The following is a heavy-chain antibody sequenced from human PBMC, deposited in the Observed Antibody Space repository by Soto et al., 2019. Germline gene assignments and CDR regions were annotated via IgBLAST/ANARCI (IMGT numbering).Heavy chain of an antibody. CDR2: VSGGGDST. J-gene: IGHJ4*02. Sequence: PGGSLRLSCAASGFTFSYYAMSWVRQAPGKGLDWVSTVSGGGDSTYNAGSVKGRITISRDNSKNTLYLQMNSLRAEDMAVYYCAKGPVETHFGVVITPFDYWGQGTLVTVFS. D-gene: IGHD3-3*01. V-gene: IGHV3-23*01. CDR1: GFTFSYYA. CDR3: AKGPVETHFGVVITPFDY.